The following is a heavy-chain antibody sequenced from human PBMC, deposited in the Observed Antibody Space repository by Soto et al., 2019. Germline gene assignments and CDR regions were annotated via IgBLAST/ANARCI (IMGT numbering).Heavy chain of an antibody. Sequence: GGSLRLSCAASGFTFDDYAMHWVRQAPGKGLEWVSLISWDGGSTYYADSVKGRFTISRDNSKNSLYLQMNSLRAEDTALYSCATGWTPLTTRYYGLDVWGQGTTVTVSS. CDR2: ISWDGGST. CDR3: ATGWTPLTTRYYGLDV. J-gene: IGHJ6*02. D-gene: IGHD1-1*01. CDR1: GFTFDDYA. V-gene: IGHV3-43D*03.